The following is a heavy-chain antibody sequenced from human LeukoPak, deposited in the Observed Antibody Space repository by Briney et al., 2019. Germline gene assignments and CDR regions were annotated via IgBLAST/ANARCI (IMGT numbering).Heavy chain of an antibody. CDR2: IWYDGSNK. J-gene: IGHJ4*02. Sequence: GGSLRLSCAASGFTFSSYGMHWVRQAPGKGLEWVAVIWYDGSNKFYADSVKGRFTISRDNSKNTLYLQMNNLRAEDTAVYYCARDREAADLDYWGQGTLVTVSS. D-gene: IGHD6-13*01. V-gene: IGHV3-33*01. CDR3: ARDREAADLDY. CDR1: GFTFSSYG.